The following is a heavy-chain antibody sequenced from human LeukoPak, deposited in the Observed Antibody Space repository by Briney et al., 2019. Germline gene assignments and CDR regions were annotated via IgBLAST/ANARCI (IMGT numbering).Heavy chain of an antibody. J-gene: IGHJ4*02. V-gene: IGHV4-39*01. CDR1: GGSISSSSYY. Sequence: SETLSLTCTVSGGSISSSSYYWGWIRQPPGRGLEWIGSMYYSGNTYYNSSLKSRVTIFVDTSKNQFSLRRTSVTAADTAVYYCTRHEGRNRGNMVIVPAAIINWGQGTLVTVSS. CDR2: MYYSGNT. D-gene: IGHD2-2*02. CDR3: TRHEGRNRGNMVIVPAAIIN.